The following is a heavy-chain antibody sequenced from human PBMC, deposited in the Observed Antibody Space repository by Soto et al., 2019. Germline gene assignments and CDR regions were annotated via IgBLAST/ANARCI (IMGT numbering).Heavy chain of an antibody. Sequence: ASVKVSCKASGYTFTSYGISWVRQAPGQGLEWMGWISAYNGNTNYAQKLQGRVTMTKDTSTSTAYMELRSLRSDDTDVYYCARDVGPDYDFWSGYYSYYYYGMDVWGQGTTVTVSS. V-gene: IGHV1-18*01. J-gene: IGHJ6*02. CDR2: ISAYNGNT. CDR1: GYTFTSYG. CDR3: ARDVGPDYDFWSGYYSYYYYGMDV. D-gene: IGHD3-3*01.